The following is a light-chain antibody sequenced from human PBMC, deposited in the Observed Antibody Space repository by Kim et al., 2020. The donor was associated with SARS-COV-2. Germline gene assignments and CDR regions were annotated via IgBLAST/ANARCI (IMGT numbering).Light chain of an antibody. CDR2: KDS. CDR1: KLGNKY. Sequence: VSPGQTASITCSGDKLGNKYTSGYQQKPGQSPVLVMYKDSKRPSGIPERFSGSNSGNTATLTISGTQAIDEADYYCQAWDSSTAVVFGGGTQLTVL. V-gene: IGLV3-1*01. J-gene: IGLJ2*01. CDR3: QAWDSSTAVV.